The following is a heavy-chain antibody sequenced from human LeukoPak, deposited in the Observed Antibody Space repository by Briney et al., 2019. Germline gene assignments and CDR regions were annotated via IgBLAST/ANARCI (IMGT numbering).Heavy chain of an antibody. D-gene: IGHD3-10*01. V-gene: IGHV3-23*01. Sequence: GGSLRLSCVVSGITLSNYGMSWVRQAPGKGLEWVSDISERGGSTNYADSVKGRFIISRDTSKNTVYPQMNSLRVEDTAVYFCAKRGIVIRAVIIIGFHKEAYYFDYWGQGILVTVSS. CDR2: ISERGGST. CDR1: GITLSNYG. J-gene: IGHJ4*02. CDR3: AKRGIVIRAVIIIGFHKEAYYFDY.